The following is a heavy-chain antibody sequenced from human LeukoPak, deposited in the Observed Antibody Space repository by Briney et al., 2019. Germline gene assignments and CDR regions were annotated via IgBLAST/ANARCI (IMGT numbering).Heavy chain of an antibody. CDR1: GFTFSSYA. V-gene: IGHV3-23*01. CDR3: AKILGYCRSISCYVAGYYGMDV. Sequence: GGSLRLSCAASGFTFSSYAMSWVRQAPGKGLEWVSAISGSGGSTYYADSVKGRFTISRDNSKNTLYLQMNSLRAEDTAVYNCAKILGYCRSISCYVAGYYGMDVWGKGTTVTVSS. J-gene: IGHJ6*04. D-gene: IGHD2-2*01. CDR2: ISGSGGST.